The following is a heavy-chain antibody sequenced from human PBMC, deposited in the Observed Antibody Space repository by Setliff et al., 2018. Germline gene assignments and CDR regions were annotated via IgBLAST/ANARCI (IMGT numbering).Heavy chain of an antibody. J-gene: IGHJ3*02. V-gene: IGHV4-34*01. Sequence: SETLSLSCAVYGGSFSTYFWSWIRQPPGKGLEWIGEISHSGSANYNPSLKSRVTISVDTSRNQFSLKLSSVTAADTAVYYCARDRYADRTGGAFDIWGQGTMVTV. CDR2: ISHSGSA. CDR3: ARDRYADRTGGAFDI. CDR1: GGSFSTYF. D-gene: IGHD4-17*01.